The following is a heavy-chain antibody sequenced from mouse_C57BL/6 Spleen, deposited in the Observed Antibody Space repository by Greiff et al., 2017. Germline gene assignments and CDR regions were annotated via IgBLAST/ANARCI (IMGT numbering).Heavy chain of an antibody. CDR1: GYTFTSYW. V-gene: IGHV1-5*01. D-gene: IGHD1-1*01. J-gene: IGHJ4*01. Sequence: VQLQQSGTVLARPGASVKMSCKTSGYTFTSYWMHWVKQRPGQGLEWIGAIYPGNSDTSYNQKFKGKAKLTAVTSASTAYMELSSLTNEDSAVYYCTRKITTVVAPYAMDYWGQGTSVTVSS. CDR2: IYPGNSDT. CDR3: TRKITTVVAPYAMDY.